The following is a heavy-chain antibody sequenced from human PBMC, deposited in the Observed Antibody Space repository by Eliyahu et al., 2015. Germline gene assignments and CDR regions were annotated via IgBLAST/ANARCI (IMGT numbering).Heavy chain of an antibody. CDR1: GFTFSSYG. CDR3: AKDRSSGYGRGWEYYYYGMDV. CDR2: ISYDGSNK. Sequence: GFTFSSYGMHWVRQAPGKGLEWVAVISYDGSNKYYPDSVKGRFTISRDNSKNTLYLQMNSLRAEDTAVYYCAKDRSSGYGRGWEYYYYGMDVWGQGTTVTVSS. D-gene: IGHD5-12*01. J-gene: IGHJ6*02. V-gene: IGHV3-30*18.